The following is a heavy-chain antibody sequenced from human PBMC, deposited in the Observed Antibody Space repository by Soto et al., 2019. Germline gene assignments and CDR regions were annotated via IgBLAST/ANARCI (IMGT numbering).Heavy chain of an antibody. CDR1: GGSISSGGYY. CDR2: IYYSGST. Sequence: PSETLSLTCTVSGGSISSGGYYWSWIRQHPGKGLEWIGYIYYSGSTYYNPSLKSRVTISVDTSKNQFSLKLSSVTAADTAVYYCASSGGVIVVVIAPDAFDIWGQGTMVTVSS. V-gene: IGHV4-31*03. CDR3: ASSGGVIVVVIAPDAFDI. D-gene: IGHD3-22*01. J-gene: IGHJ3*02.